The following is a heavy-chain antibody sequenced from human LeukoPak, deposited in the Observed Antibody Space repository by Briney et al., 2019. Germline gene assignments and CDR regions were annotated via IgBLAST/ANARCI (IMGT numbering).Heavy chain of an antibody. J-gene: IGHJ4*02. CDR2: ISSSGSTI. Sequence: GRSLRLSCAASGFTFSDYGMHWVRQAPGKGLEWVSYISSSGSTIYYADSVKGRFTISRDNAKNSLYLQMNSLRAEDTAVYYCARTLAVAGTVYWGQGTLVTVSS. CDR1: GFTFSDYG. V-gene: IGHV3-11*01. CDR3: ARTLAVAGTVY. D-gene: IGHD6-19*01.